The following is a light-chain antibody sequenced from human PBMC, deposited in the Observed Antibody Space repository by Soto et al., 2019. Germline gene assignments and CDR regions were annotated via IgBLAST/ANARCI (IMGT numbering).Light chain of an antibody. CDR2: DTT. CDR3: MLYYNTVGLV. V-gene: IGLV7-46*01. J-gene: IGLJ3*02. Sequence: QALVTQEPSLTVSPGGTVTLTCASKTGTVTSGHYPYWFQQRPGQAPRTLIYDTTNRHSWTPGRFSGSLLGGKAALTLSGAQPEDEAEYFCMLYYNTVGLVFGGGTKVTVL. CDR1: TGTVTSGHY.